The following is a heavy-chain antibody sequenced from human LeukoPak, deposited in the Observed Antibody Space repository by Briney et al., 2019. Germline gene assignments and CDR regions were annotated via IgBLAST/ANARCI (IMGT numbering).Heavy chain of an antibody. D-gene: IGHD6-13*01. CDR2: ISAYNGNT. CDR1: GYTFTSYG. J-gene: IGHJ2*01. CDR3: ARVIRKRQQLELWYFDL. V-gene: IGHV1-18*01. Sequence: ASVKVSCKASGYTFTSYGISWVRQAPGQGLEWMGWISAYNGNTNYAQKLQGRVTMTTDTSTSTAYMELRSLRSDDTAVYYCARVIRKRQQLELWYFDLWGRGTLVTVSS.